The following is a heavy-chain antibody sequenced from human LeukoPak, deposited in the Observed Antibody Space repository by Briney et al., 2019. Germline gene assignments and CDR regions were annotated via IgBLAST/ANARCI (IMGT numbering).Heavy chain of an antibody. CDR1: GFTFSSYS. Sequence: GGALRLSCASSGFTFSSYSMNWVRQAPGKGLEWVSSISSSSYIYYADSVKGRFTISRDNAKNSLYLQMNSLRAEDTAVYYCARGRGSGGYYDSSGYSYYFDYWGQGTLVTVSS. CDR3: ARGRGSGGYYDSSGYSYYFDY. CDR2: ISSSSYI. D-gene: IGHD3-22*01. V-gene: IGHV3-21*01. J-gene: IGHJ4*02.